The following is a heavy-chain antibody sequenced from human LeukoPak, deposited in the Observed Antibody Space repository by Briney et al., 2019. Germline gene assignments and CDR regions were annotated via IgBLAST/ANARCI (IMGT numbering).Heavy chain of an antibody. V-gene: IGHV3-7*01. CDR1: GFTFSSYW. D-gene: IGHD2-2*01. Sequence: GGSLRLSCAASGFTFSSYWMSWVRQAPGKGLEWVANIKQDGSEKYYVDSVKGRFTISRDNAKNSLYLQMNSLRAEDTAVYYCTRPYCSSTSCNWFDPWGQGTLVTVSS. J-gene: IGHJ5*02. CDR3: TRPYCSSTSCNWFDP. CDR2: IKQDGSEK.